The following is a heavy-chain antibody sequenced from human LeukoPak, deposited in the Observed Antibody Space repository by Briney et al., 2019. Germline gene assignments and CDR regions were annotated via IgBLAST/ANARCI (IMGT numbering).Heavy chain of an antibody. CDR3: ARVTLTGYYAFDY. J-gene: IGHJ4*02. V-gene: IGHV3-21*01. CDR2: ISSTSSNI. D-gene: IGHD3-9*01. CDR1: GFTFSDYV. Sequence: GGSLRLSCAASGFTFSDYVMIWVRQAPGKGLEWVSSISSTSSNIYYADSLKGRFTISRDNAKQSLYLQMNSLRAEDTAVYYCARVTLTGYYAFDYWGQGTLVTVSS.